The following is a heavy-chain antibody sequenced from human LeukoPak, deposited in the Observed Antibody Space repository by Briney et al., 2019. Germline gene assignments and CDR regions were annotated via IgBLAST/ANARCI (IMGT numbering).Heavy chain of an antibody. CDR3: ARNADPYYGDAALDY. D-gene: IGHD4-17*01. V-gene: IGHV3-21*01. Sequence: KSGGSLRLSCAASGFTFSSYAMSWVRQAPGKGLEWVSSISSSSSYIYYADSVKGRFTISRDNAKNSLYLQMNSLRAEDTAVYYCARNADPYYGDAALDYWGQGTLVTVSS. CDR2: ISSSSSYI. CDR1: GFTFSSYA. J-gene: IGHJ4*02.